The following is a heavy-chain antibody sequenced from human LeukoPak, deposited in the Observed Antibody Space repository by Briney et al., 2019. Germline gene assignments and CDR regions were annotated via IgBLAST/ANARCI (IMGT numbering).Heavy chain of an antibody. V-gene: IGHV4-59*01. CDR3: ARVSLGTGTTAYYYYMDV. D-gene: IGHD3-16*02. CDR1: GGSISCYY. CDR2: IYYSGST. J-gene: IGHJ6*03. Sequence: SETLSHTCTVSGGSISCYYWSWIRQPPGKGLEWIGYIYYSGSTNYNPSLKSRVTISVDTSKNQFSLKLSSVTAADTAVYYCARVSLGTGTTAYYYYMDVWGKGTTVTVSS.